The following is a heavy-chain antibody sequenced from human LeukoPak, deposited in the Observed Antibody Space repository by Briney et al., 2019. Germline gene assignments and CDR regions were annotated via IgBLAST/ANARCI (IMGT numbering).Heavy chain of an antibody. V-gene: IGHV3-74*01. CDR2: ISGDGSST. D-gene: IGHD3-22*01. Sequence: GGSLRLSCAASGFTFSNYWMHRVRQAPGKGLVWVSRISGDGSSTSYADSVKGRFTVSRDNAKNTLYLQMNSLRAEDTAVYYCLRMGSSAYTLIWGQGTLVTVSS. CDR3: LRMGSSAYTLI. CDR1: GFTFSNYW. J-gene: IGHJ4*02.